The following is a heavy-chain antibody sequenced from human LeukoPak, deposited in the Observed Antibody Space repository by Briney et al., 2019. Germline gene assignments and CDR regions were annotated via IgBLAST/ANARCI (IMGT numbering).Heavy chain of an antibody. Sequence: PSETLSLTCTVSGGSISSYYWSWIRQPPGKGLEWIGYIYYSGSTNYNPSLKSRVTISVDTSKNRFSLKLNSVTAADTAVYYCARDSGGSLDYWGQGTLVTVSS. J-gene: IGHJ4*02. CDR1: GGSISSYY. D-gene: IGHD3-10*01. CDR3: ARDSGGSLDY. V-gene: IGHV4-59*01. CDR2: IYYSGST.